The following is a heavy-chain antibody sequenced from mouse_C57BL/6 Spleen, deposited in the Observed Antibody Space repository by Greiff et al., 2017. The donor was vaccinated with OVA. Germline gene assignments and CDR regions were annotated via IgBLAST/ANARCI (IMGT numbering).Heavy chain of an antibody. J-gene: IGHJ4*01. CDR3: ARGDSHYYGSSYDAMDY. V-gene: IGHV1-47*01. CDR1: GYTFTTYP. D-gene: IGHD1-1*01. CDR2: FHPYNDDT. Sequence: VQLKESGAELVKPGASVKMSCKASGYTFTTYPIEWMKQNHGKSLEWIGNFHPYNDDTKYNEKFKGKATLTVEKSSSTVYLELSRLTSDDSAVYYCARGDSHYYGSSYDAMDYWGQGTSVTVSS.